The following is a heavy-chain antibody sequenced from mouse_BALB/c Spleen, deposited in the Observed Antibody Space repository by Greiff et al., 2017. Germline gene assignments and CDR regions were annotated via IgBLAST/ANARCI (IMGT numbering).Heavy chain of an antibody. CDR1: GYSITSDYA. CDR2: ISYSGST. D-gene: IGHD2-3*01. CDR3: ARGGNGYYLAY. J-gene: IGHJ3*01. Sequence: EVKLQESGPGLVKPSQSLSLTCTVTGYSITSDYAWNWIRQFPGNKLEWMGYISYSGSTSYNPSLKSRISITRDTSKNQCFLQLNSVTTEDTATYYCARGGNGYYLAYWGQGTLVTVSA. V-gene: IGHV3-2*02.